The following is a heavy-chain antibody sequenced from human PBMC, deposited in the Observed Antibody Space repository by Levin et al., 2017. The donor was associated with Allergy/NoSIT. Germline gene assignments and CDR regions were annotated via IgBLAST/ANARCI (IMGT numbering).Heavy chain of an antibody. D-gene: IGHD6-6*01. CDR3: AKGHKGARGYYYGMDV. Sequence: SLKISCAASGFTFDDYAMHWVRQAPGKGLEWVSGISWNSGSIGYADSVKGRFTISRDNAKNSLYLQMNSLRAEDTALYYCAKGHKGARGYYYGMDVWGQGTTVTVSS. J-gene: IGHJ6*02. CDR1: GFTFDDYA. CDR2: ISWNSGSI. V-gene: IGHV3-9*01.